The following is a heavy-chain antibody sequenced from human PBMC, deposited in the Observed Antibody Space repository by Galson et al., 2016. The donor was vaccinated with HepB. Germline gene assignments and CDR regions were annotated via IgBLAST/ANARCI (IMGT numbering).Heavy chain of an antibody. Sequence: SLRLSCAASGFGFSSYWMHWVRHVPGKGLVWVSCINNDGSSTRYADSVRGRFTISRDNAENTLYLQMNSLRAEDTAVYYCTKDSDTYPGYNDYWGQGTLVTVSS. D-gene: IGHD1-1*01. J-gene: IGHJ4*02. V-gene: IGHV3-74*01. CDR1: GFGFSSYW. CDR2: INNDGSST. CDR3: TKDSDTYPGYNDY.